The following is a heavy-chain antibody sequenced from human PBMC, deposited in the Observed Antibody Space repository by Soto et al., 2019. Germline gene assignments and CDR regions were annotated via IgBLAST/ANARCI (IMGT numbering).Heavy chain of an antibody. D-gene: IGHD3-9*01. CDR3: AHKGPEDWPLDY. J-gene: IGHJ4*02. CDR1: GFSLSTSGVG. Sequence: QITLKESGPTLVRPTQTLTLTCAFSGFSLSTSGVGVGWIRQPPGKALEWLAVIYWDDSKHYSPSLRSRLTITKDTSKPQVVPTMTNMDPMDTGTYYCAHKGPEDWPLDYWGQGTLVTVSS. V-gene: IGHV2-5*02. CDR2: IYWDDSK.